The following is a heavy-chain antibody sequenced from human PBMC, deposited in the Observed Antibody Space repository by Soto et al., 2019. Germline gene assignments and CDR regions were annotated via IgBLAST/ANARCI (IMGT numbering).Heavy chain of an antibody. CDR3: TAAGSASIPRYYGMDV. V-gene: IGHV3-15*01. D-gene: IGHD2-15*01. J-gene: IGHJ6*02. Sequence: GGSLRLSCAASGFTLSIAWMNWVRQAPGKGLEWVGRIKSKTDGGTTDYAAPVKGRFTISRDDSKNTLYLQMNSLKTEDTAVYYCTAAGSASIPRYYGMDVWGQGTTVTVSS. CDR1: GFTLSIAW. CDR2: IKSKTDGGTT.